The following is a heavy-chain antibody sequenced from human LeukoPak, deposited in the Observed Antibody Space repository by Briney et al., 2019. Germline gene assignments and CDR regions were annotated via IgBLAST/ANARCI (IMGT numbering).Heavy chain of an antibody. CDR3: ARGAKCSGADCDSTKEYVYYFDY. D-gene: IGHD6-25*01. Sequence: GASVKVSCKTSGYSFTSYNLHWVRQAPGQRLEWMGIIKPSGGNTNYAQKFQGRVTMTRDTSTSTVYMELSSLKSEDTAVCYCARGAKCSGADCDSTKEYVYYFDYWGQGTLVTVSS. CDR1: GYSFTSYN. CDR2: IKPSGGNT. J-gene: IGHJ4*02. V-gene: IGHV1-46*01.